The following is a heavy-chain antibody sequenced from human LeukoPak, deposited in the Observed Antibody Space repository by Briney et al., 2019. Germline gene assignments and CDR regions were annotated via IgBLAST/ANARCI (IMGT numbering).Heavy chain of an antibody. D-gene: IGHD3-22*01. CDR2: IYYSGRT. Sequence: SETLSLTCTVSGGSISSYYWSWIRQPPGKGLEWIGYIYYSGRTNYNPSLKSRVTISVDTSKNQFSLKLSSVTAADTAVYYCARHSGYYDSSGYYPPYYFDYWGQGTLVTVSS. CDR3: ARHSGYYDSSGYYPPYYFDY. CDR1: GGSISSYY. J-gene: IGHJ4*02. V-gene: IGHV4-59*08.